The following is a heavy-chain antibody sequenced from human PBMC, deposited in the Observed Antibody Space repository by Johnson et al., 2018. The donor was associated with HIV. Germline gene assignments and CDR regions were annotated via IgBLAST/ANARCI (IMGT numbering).Heavy chain of an antibody. CDR3: AKALGELKRYDAFDI. Sequence: VQLVESGGGLVQPGGSLRLSCAASGFTFSTYAIHWVRQAPGKGLEYVSAISNTGGRTYYADSVKGRFTISRDNSKYSLFLQMNSLRAEDTAVYYCAKALGELKRYDAFDIWGHGTMVTVSS. J-gene: IGHJ3*02. D-gene: IGHD3-10*01. CDR1: GFTFSTYA. V-gene: IGHV3-64*04. CDR2: ISNTGGRT.